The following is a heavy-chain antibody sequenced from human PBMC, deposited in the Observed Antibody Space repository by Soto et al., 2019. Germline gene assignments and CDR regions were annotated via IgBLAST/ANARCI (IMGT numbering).Heavy chain of an antibody. CDR3: ARNPDSSGYYLYFDY. Sequence: PGGSLRLSCAASGFTFSSYWMSWVRQAPGKGLEWVANIKQDGSEKYYVDSVKGRFSISRDNAKNSLYLQMSSLRAEDTAVYFCARNPDSSGYYLYFDYWGQGTLVTVSS. D-gene: IGHD3-22*01. CDR1: GFTFSSYW. V-gene: IGHV3-7*01. J-gene: IGHJ4*02. CDR2: IKQDGSEK.